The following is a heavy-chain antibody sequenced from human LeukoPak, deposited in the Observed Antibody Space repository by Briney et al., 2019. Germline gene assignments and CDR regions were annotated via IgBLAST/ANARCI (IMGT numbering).Heavy chain of an antibody. CDR1: GFTFNMYW. CDR2: IDGAGSNT. J-gene: IGHJ4*02. V-gene: IGHV3-74*01. Sequence: GGSLRLSCVASGFTFNMYWMHWVRHAPGKGLVWVSGIDGAGSNTTYADSVKGRFTISRDNAKNSLYLQMNSLRDEDTAVYYCARRHDYGDFWGQGTLVTVSS. CDR3: ARRHDYGDF.